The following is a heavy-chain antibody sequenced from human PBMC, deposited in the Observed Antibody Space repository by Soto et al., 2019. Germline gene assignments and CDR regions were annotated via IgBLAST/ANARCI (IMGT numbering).Heavy chain of an antibody. CDR2: SSNSGTYT. CDR1: GFTISGKKY. D-gene: IGHD3-10*02. Sequence: GGSLRLSCAAFGFTISGKKYVAWILQAPGKGLEWLSYSSNSGTYTRYADSVKGRFSISRDNAKNSLYLQINSLRGEDTAIYYCARSGDNYNVLDFWGKGTPVTVSS. J-gene: IGHJ4*02. V-gene: IGHV3-11*06. CDR3: ARSGDNYNVLDF.